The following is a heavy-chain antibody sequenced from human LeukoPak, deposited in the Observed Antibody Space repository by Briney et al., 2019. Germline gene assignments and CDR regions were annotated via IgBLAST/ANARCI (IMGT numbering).Heavy chain of an antibody. D-gene: IGHD2-2*01. Sequence: SETLSLTCAVSGGSITSGSYYRGWIRQPPGKGLEWIGSMYYSGNTYYNPSLKSRVTISVDTSKNQFSLKLSSVAAADTAVYYCASHCSSSSCLKPGDYWGQGTLVTVSS. CDR3: ASHCSSSSCLKPGDY. J-gene: IGHJ4*02. V-gene: IGHV4-39*07. CDR1: GGSITSGSYY. CDR2: MYYSGNT.